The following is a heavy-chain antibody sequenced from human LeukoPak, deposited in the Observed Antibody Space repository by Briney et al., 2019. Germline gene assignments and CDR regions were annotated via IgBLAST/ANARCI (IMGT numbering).Heavy chain of an antibody. Sequence: GGSLRLSCAVPVITLSNYGMSWVRQALGEGLEWVAGIIGSVGRTNYADSGKALFTISRDNPKNTLYRQMNRLRAEDTAVYFCAKRGVVIQVILVGFHKEANYFDSWGQGVLVTVSS. D-gene: IGHD3-22*01. V-gene: IGHV3-23*01. CDR2: IIGSVGRT. CDR3: AKRGVVIQVILVGFHKEANYFDS. J-gene: IGHJ4*02. CDR1: VITLSNYG.